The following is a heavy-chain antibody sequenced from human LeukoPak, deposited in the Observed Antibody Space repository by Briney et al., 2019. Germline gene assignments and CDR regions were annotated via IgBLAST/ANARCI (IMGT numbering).Heavy chain of an antibody. Sequence: PGGSLRLSCAASGFTFSSYGMHWVRQAPGKGLEWVSVIWYDGSNKNYADSVKGRFTISRDNTKNTLYLQMNSLRAEDTAVYYCARDGYNYAHDYWGQGTLVTISS. CDR2: IWYDGSNK. CDR3: ARDGYNYAHDY. J-gene: IGHJ4*02. CDR1: GFTFSSYG. V-gene: IGHV3-33*01. D-gene: IGHD5-24*01.